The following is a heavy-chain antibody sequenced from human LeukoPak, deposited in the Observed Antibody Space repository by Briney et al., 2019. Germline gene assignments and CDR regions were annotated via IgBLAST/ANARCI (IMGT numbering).Heavy chain of an antibody. Sequence: SETLSLTCTVSGGSISSYYWSWIRQPPGKGLEWIGYIYYSGSTNYNPSLKSRVTISVDTSKNQLSLKLSSVTAADTAVYYCARGGYYYDSSGYYYYYYYMDVWGKGTTVTVSS. D-gene: IGHD3-22*01. V-gene: IGHV4-59*12. J-gene: IGHJ6*03. CDR1: GGSISSYY. CDR3: ARGGYYYDSSGYYYYYYYMDV. CDR2: IYYSGST.